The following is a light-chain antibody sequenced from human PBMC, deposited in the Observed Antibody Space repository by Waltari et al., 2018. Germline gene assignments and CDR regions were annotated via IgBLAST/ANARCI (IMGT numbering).Light chain of an antibody. CDR1: SSDVGGYDY. CDR2: DVT. Sequence: QSALTQPASVSGSPGQSITISCTGTSSDVGGYDYVSWYQQYPAKAPRLLIFDVTRRPSGVSNRFSGSKSGNTASLTISGLQPEDEAAYYGSSYSGRITHVFGTGTQLTVL. CDR3: SSYSGRITHV. V-gene: IGLV2-14*03. J-gene: IGLJ1*01.